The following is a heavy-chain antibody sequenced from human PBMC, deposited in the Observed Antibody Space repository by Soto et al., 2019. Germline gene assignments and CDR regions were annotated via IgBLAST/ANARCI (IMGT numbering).Heavy chain of an antibody. CDR3: ARDRNWLDR. CDR2: ISFAGTND. J-gene: IGHJ5*02. CDR1: GFTFDTYE. V-gene: IGHV3-30-3*01. Sequence: QMQLVQSGGGVVQPGRSLRLSCAASGFTFDTYEMNWVRQAPGKGLEWVAMISFAGTNDYYADSVKGRFTISRDNSNNTLLLHMNSLRVEDTAVYYCARDRNWLDRWGQGTLVTVA.